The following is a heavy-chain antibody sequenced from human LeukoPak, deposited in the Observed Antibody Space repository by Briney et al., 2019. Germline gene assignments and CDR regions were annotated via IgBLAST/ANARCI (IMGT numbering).Heavy chain of an antibody. Sequence: ASVKVSCKASGYTFSGFFIYCVRQAPGQGRERMGWINPKNGDTHYAQDFLGRVTMTRDTSISTAYMELSRLTSDDTAVYYCARDGRLRNGYDNFYIWGQGTLVTVSS. CDR3: ARDGRLRNGYDNFYI. V-gene: IGHV1-2*02. D-gene: IGHD5-18*01. CDR1: GYTFSGFF. CDR2: INPKNGDT. J-gene: IGHJ4*02.